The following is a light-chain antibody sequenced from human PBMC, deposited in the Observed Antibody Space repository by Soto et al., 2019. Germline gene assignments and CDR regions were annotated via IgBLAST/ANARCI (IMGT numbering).Light chain of an antibody. CDR2: AAS. Sequence: IQLPKSPSSLSASVKDRVTITFRASQGISSYLAWYQQKPGKAPKLLIYAASTLQSGVPSRFSGSGSGTDFTLTISSLQPEDFATYYCQQLNSYPSFGQGTRLEI. V-gene: IGKV1-9*01. CDR3: QQLNSYPS. CDR1: QGISSY. J-gene: IGKJ5*01.